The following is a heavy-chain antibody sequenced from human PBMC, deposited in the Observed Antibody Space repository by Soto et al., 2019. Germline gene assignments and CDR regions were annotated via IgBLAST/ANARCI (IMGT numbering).Heavy chain of an antibody. CDR2: INAGNGNT. Sequence: GASVKVSCKASGYTFTSYAMHWVRQAPGQRLEWMGRINAGNGNTKYSQKFQGRVTITRDTSASTAYMELSSLRSEDTAVYYCARSIVVVTALDYWGQGTLVTVSS. J-gene: IGHJ4*02. CDR3: ARSIVVVTALDY. CDR1: GYTFTSYA. V-gene: IGHV1-3*01. D-gene: IGHD2-21*02.